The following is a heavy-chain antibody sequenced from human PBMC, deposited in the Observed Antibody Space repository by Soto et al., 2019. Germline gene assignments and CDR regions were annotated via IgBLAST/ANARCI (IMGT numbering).Heavy chain of an antibody. V-gene: IGHV5-10-1*01. CDR2: IDPRNSYT. CDR3: ASLPLAAAYSDANS. D-gene: IGHD6-13*01. Sequence: DVQRVQSGAEVKKPGESLRSSCKGSGYSFTSYSITWVRQIRGKGLEWMGRIDPRNSYTNYSLSIQGHVTITADKSISTAYLQSSSLKASDNDMYYCASLPLAAAYSDANSWGQGTLVTVSS. J-gene: IGHJ1*01. CDR1: GYSFTSYS.